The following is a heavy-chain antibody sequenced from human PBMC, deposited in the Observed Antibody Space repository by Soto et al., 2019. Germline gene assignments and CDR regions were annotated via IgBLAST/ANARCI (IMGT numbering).Heavy chain of an antibody. CDR3: AKDRIAGNCDY. Sequence: EVQVLDSGGGLVQPGGSLRLSFAASGFTFNNYAMNWVRQAPGKGLEWVATISATGGSTYYADSVKGRFTISRDNSKNTLYLQMNGLRVDDTAVYYCAKDRIAGNCDYWGQGTQVTVSS. CDR1: GFTFNNYA. V-gene: IGHV3-23*01. J-gene: IGHJ4*02. CDR2: ISATGGST.